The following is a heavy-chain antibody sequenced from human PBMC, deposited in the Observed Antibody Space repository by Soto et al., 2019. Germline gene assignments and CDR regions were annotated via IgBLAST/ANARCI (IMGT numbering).Heavy chain of an antibody. D-gene: IGHD3-3*01. CDR2: ISYDGSNK. V-gene: IGHV3-30-3*01. CDR1: GFTFSSYA. Sequence: QVQLVESGGGVVQPGRSLRLSCAASGFTFSSYAMHWVRQAPGKGLEWVAVISYDGSNKYYADSVKGRFTISRDNSKNTLYLQMNSRRAEDSAVYYCARHKRDLRFLEWSYYFDFWGQGTLVTVSS. J-gene: IGHJ4*02. CDR3: ARHKRDLRFLEWSYYFDF.